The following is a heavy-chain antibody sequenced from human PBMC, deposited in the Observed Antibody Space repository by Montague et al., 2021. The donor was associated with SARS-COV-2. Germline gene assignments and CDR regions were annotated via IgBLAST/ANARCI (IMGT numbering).Heavy chain of an antibody. CDR2: ISGSGDKT. CDR3: AKDLFCSSGDCYFYGMDL. CDR1: GFTFSTYA. Sequence: SLRLSCAASGFTFSTYAMSWVRRAPGKGLEWVSAISGSGDKTYYADSVKGRFTISGDNSKNTVSLQMNSLRVEDTAVYYCAKDLFCSSGDCYFYGMDLWGQGTTVTVSS. D-gene: IGHD2-15*01. V-gene: IGHV3-23*01. J-gene: IGHJ6*02.